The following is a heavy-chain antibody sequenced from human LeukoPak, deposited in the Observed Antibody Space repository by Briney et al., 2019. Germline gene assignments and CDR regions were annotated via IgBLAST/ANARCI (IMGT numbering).Heavy chain of an antibody. CDR3: ARGERDGYNYGAFDI. CDR2: INHSGST. Sequence: NPSETLSLTCAVYGGSFSGYYWSWIRQPPGKGLEWFGEINHSGSTNYNPSLKSRVTISVDTSKNQFSLKLSSVTAADTAVYYCARGERDGYNYGAFDIWGQGTMVTVSS. CDR1: GGSFSGYY. V-gene: IGHV4-34*01. D-gene: IGHD5-24*01. J-gene: IGHJ3*02.